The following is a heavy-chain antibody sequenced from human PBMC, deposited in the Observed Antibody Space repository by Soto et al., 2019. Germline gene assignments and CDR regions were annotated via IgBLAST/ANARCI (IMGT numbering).Heavy chain of an antibody. CDR1: GYTFGIYS. CDR3: ARRYGDLSSSTGFDY. J-gene: IGHJ4*02. CDR2: ITTYSGKN. Sequence: QVQLVQSGPEVKKPGASVKVSCKASGYTFGIYSITWVRQAPGQGLEWLGGITTYSGKNYYAQKVQGRVTLTTDTSTSTAYMDMRSLRSDDTAVYYCARRYGDLSSSTGFDYCGQGTLVSVAS. D-gene: IGHD2-21*02. V-gene: IGHV1-18*01.